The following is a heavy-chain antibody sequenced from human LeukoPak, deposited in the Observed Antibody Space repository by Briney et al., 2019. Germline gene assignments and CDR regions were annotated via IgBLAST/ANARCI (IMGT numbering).Heavy chain of an antibody. Sequence: PGGSLRLSCAASGFTLSNYGMHWVRQAPGKGLEWVAVIPYDESNKYYADSVKGRFTISRDNSKNTLYLQMNSLRAEDTAVYYCAKGHYPYYYYYAMDVWGQGTTVTVSS. D-gene: IGHD3-10*01. CDR3: AKGHYPYYYYYAMDV. CDR2: IPYDESNK. CDR1: GFTLSNYG. J-gene: IGHJ6*02. V-gene: IGHV3-30*18.